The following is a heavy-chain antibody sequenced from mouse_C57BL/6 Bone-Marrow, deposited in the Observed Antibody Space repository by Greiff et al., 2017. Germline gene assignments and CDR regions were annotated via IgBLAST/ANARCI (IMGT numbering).Heavy chain of an antibody. CDR3: TRYSDYEDCYFYF. V-gene: IGHV1-5*01. CDR1: GYTFTSYW. J-gene: IGHJ1*03. D-gene: IGHD2-4*01. CDR2: IYTGNSDT. Sequence: VQLQQSGTVLARPGASVKMSCKTSGYTFTSYWMHWVQQRPGQGLEWIGAIYTGNSDTSYNQKFKGKAKLTAVTSASTAYTELSSLTNEASAVYYCTRYSDYEDCYFYFWGTGTTVTVSS.